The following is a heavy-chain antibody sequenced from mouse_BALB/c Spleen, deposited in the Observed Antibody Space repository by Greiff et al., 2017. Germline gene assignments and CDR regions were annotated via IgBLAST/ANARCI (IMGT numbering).Heavy chain of an antibody. J-gene: IGHJ4*01. CDR3: GRQGGGGYYAMDC. V-gene: IGHV5-6*01. CDR2: ISSGGSYT. Sequence: EVQVVESGGDLVKPGGSLKLSCAASGFTFSSYGMSWVRQTPDKRLEWVATISSGGSYTYYPDSVKGRFTISRDNAKNTLYLQMSSLKSEDTAMYYGGRQGGGGYYAMDCWGQGTSVTVSS. CDR1: GFTFSSYG.